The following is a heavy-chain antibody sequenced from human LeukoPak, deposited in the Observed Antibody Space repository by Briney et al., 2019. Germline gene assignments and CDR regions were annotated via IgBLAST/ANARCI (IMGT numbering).Heavy chain of an antibody. Sequence: ASVKVSCKTSGGTFRSYAINWVRQASGQGLEWMGGIIPIFDTANNAQKFQGRVTITADKSTSTAYMELSSLTSEDTAVYYCARDGHGYSGYDFRYFDYWGQGTLVTVSS. CDR1: GGTFRSYA. CDR3: ARDGHGYSGYDFRYFDY. CDR2: IIPIFDTA. D-gene: IGHD5-12*01. V-gene: IGHV1-69*06. J-gene: IGHJ4*02.